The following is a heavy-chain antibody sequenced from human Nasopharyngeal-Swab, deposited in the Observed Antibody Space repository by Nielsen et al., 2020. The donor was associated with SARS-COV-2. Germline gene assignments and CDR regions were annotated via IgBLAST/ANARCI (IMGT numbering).Heavy chain of an antibody. CDR3: ARSPRGGFDP. V-gene: IGHV4-34*01. Sequence: SETLSLTCAVYGGSFSGYYWSWIRQPPGKGLEWIGEINHSGSTNYNPSLESRVTISVDTSKNQFSLKLSSVTAADTAVYYCARSPRGGFDPWGQGTLVTVSS. CDR2: INHSGST. CDR1: GGSFSGYY. J-gene: IGHJ5*02. D-gene: IGHD3-10*01.